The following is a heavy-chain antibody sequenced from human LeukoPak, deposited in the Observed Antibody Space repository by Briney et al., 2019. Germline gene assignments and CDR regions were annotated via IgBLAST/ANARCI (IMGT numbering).Heavy chain of an antibody. J-gene: IGHJ6*04. CDR3: ARDLAIVVVVASPMDV. D-gene: IGHD2-15*01. V-gene: IGHV3-21*01. Sequence: GGSLRLSCAASGFTFSSYSMNWVRQAPGKGLEWVSSISSSSSYIYYADSVKGRFTISRDNAKNSLYLQMNSLRAEDTAVYYCARDLAIVVVVASPMDVWGKGTTVTVSS. CDR1: GFTFSSYS. CDR2: ISSSSSYI.